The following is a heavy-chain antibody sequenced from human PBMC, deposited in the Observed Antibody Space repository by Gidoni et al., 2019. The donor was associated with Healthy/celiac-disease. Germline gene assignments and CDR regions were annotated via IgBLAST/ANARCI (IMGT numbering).Heavy chain of an antibody. Sequence: QVQLPESGPGLVTPSETLSLTCTVSGGSVSSGSYYWRWIRQPPGKGLEWIVYIYYSGSTNYNPSLKSRVTISVDTSKNQFSLKLSSVTAADTAVYYCARLLWFGELLHFDYWGQGTLVTVSS. CDR3: ARLLWFGELLHFDY. CDR2: IYYSGST. CDR1: GGSVSSGSYY. D-gene: IGHD3-10*01. J-gene: IGHJ4*02. V-gene: IGHV4-61*01.